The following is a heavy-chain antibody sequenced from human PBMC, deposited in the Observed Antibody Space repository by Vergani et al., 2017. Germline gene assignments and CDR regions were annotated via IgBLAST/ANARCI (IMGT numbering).Heavy chain of an antibody. CDR1: GFTFISYS. V-gene: IGHV3-21*01. CDR2: ISSSSSYI. J-gene: IGHJ6*03. Sequence: EVQLVESGGGLVKPGGSLRLSCAASGFTFISYSMNWVRQAPGKGLEWVSSISSSSSYIYYADSMTGRFTISRDNAKNSLYLQMNRLRAEDTAVYDCARASIFCKVGHYYYMDVWGKGTTVTVSS. CDR3: ARASIFCKVGHYYYMDV. D-gene: IGHD2/OR15-2a*01.